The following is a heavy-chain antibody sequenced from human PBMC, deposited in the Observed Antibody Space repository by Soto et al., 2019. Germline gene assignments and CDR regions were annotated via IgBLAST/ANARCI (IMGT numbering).Heavy chain of an antibody. CDR3: ARASPGGSQGSPPDI. CDR2: IYYSGSA. D-gene: IGHD3-10*01. CDR1: GDSVTNYY. V-gene: IGHV4-59*02. Sequence: PSETLSLTCTVSGDSVTNYYWTWIRQPPGKGLEWIAYIYYSGSANYNPSLKSRVTISIDTSKNQFSLNLSSMTSADTAVYYCARASPGGSQGSPPDIWGQGTLVTVSS. J-gene: IGHJ4*02.